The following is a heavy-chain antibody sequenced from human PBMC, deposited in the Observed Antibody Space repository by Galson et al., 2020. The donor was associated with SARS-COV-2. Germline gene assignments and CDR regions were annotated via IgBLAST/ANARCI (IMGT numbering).Heavy chain of an antibody. CDR3: ARDSQGGNDYNYLLF. D-gene: IGHD4-4*01. CDR1: GYTFTSYY. V-gene: IGHV1-46*01. J-gene: IGHJ4*02. Sequence: ASVKVSCKASGYTFTSYYIHWVRQAPGQGIEWMGIINPSGGGTTYAQKFQGRVTMTRDTSTSTVYMELSSLRSEDTAVYYCARDSQGGNDYNYLLFWGQGTLVTVSS. CDR2: INPSGGGT.